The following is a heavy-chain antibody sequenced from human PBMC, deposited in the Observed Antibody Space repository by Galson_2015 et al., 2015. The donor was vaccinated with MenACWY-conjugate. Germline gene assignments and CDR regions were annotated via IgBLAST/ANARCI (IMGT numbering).Heavy chain of an antibody. CDR2: ISPIDSKT. V-gene: IGHV5-51*01. CDR3: ARHPPGGRGMDV. D-gene: IGHD1-26*01. J-gene: IGHJ6*02. CDR1: GSNFITYW. Sequence: QSGAEVTKPGESLTISCKASGSNFITYWIGWVRQVPGKGLEWVGLISPIDSKTRYSPAFEGRVTISADNSITTAYLQWNSLQASDTAMYYCARHPPGGRGMDVWGQGTTVTVSS.